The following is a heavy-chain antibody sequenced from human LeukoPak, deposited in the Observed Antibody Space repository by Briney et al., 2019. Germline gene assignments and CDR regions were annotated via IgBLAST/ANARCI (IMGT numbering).Heavy chain of an antibody. J-gene: IGHJ4*02. CDR2: IYHSGST. CDR1: GGSISSSNW. Sequence: SETLSLTCAVSGGSISSSNWWSWVRQPPGKGLQWIGEIYHSGSTNYNPSLKSRVTISVDKSKNRFSLKLSSVTAADTAVYYCARDWYYYDSSGYYYPNYYFDYWGQGTLVTVSS. D-gene: IGHD3-22*01. CDR3: ARDWYYYDSSGYYYPNYYFDY. V-gene: IGHV4-4*02.